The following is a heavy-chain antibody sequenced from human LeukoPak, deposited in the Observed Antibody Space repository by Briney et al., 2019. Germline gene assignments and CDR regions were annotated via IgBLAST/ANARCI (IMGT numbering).Heavy chain of an antibody. CDR1: GFTFDDYD. J-gene: IGHJ4*02. CDR3: AKNYYDSSGYYGPVDY. Sequence: GRSLRLSCAAYGFTFDDYDMHWVRQAPGKGLEWVSGISWNSGSIGYADSVKGRFTISRDNAKNSLYLQMNSLRAEDTALYYCAKNYYDSSGYYGPVDYWGQGTLVTVSS. D-gene: IGHD3-22*01. V-gene: IGHV3-9*01. CDR2: ISWNSGSI.